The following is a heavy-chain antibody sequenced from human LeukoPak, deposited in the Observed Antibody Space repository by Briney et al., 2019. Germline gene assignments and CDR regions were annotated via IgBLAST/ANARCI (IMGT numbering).Heavy chain of an antibody. CDR2: ISGSGGST. CDR3: ARDHGIYQGGTHYFDY. V-gene: IGHV3-23*01. CDR1: GFTFSSYA. J-gene: IGHJ4*02. Sequence: GGSLRLSCAASGFTFSSYAMSWVRQAPGKGLEWVSAISGSGGSTYYADSVKGRFTISRDNSKNTVYLQMNSLRAEDTAVYYCARDHGIYQGGTHYFDYWGQGTLVTVSS. D-gene: IGHD2-15*01.